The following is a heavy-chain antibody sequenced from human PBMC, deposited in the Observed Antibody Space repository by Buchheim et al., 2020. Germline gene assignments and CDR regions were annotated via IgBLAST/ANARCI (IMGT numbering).Heavy chain of an antibody. V-gene: IGHV4-30-4*01. Sequence: QVQLQESGPGLVKPSQTLSLTCTVSGGSISSGDYYWSWIRQPPGKGLEWIGYIYYSGSTYYNPSLKSRVTISVDTSKKQFSLKLSSVTAADTAVYYCARGMPDYDSSGYYSDYFDYWGQGTL. CDR1: GGSISSGDYY. CDR3: ARGMPDYDSSGYYSDYFDY. J-gene: IGHJ4*02. CDR2: IYYSGST. D-gene: IGHD3-22*01.